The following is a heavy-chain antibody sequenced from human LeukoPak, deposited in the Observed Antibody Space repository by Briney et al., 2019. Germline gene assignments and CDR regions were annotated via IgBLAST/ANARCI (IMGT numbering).Heavy chain of an antibody. CDR1: GYSFTTYW. CDR3: TRSPRDGYNDAFDI. V-gene: IGHV5-51*01. Sequence: GESLKISCKGSGYSFTTYWIAWVRQMPGEGLEWMGIIYPGDSETRYSPSFQGQVSISADKSITTAYLQWGSLKASDTAMYYCTRSPRDGYNDAFDIWGQGTMVTVIS. J-gene: IGHJ3*02. D-gene: IGHD5-24*01. CDR2: IYPGDSET.